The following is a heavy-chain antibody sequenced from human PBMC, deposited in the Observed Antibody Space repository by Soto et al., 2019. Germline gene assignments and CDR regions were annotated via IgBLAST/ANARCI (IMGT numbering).Heavy chain of an antibody. D-gene: IGHD6-13*01. CDR2: IIPIFGTA. J-gene: IGHJ4*02. Sequence: SVKVSCKASGGTFSSYAISWVRQAPGQGLEWIGGIIPIFGTANYAQKFQSRVTITADESTSTAYMELSSLRSEDTAVYYCARTGTAAAGIDYWGQGTLVTVSS. CDR1: GGTFSSYA. CDR3: ARTGTAAAGIDY. V-gene: IGHV1-69*01.